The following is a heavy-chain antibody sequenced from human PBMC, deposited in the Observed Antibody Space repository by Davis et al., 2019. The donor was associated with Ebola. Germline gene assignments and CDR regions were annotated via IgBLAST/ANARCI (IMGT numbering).Heavy chain of an antibody. J-gene: IGHJ6*02. CDR1: GYTFTSYD. CDR2: MNPNSGNT. V-gene: IGHV1-8*01. CDR3: ARDVVKYSSGYYYHYYYGMDV. D-gene: IGHD3-22*01. Sequence: ASVKVSCKASGYTFTSYDINWVRQATGQGLEWMGWMNPNSGNTGYAQKFQGRVTMTRNTSISTAYMELSSLRSEDTAVYYCARDVVKYSSGYYYHYYYGMDVWGQGTTVTVSS.